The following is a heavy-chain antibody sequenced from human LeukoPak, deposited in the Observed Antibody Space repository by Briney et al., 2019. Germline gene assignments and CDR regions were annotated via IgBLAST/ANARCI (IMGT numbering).Heavy chain of an antibody. CDR3: ARGTKTPVKLLEWLLYRRAFDI. Sequence: PGGSLRLSCAASGFTFSSYEMNWVRQAPGKGLEWVSYISSSGSTIYYADSVKGRFTISRDNAKNSLYLQMNSLRAEDTAVYYCARGTKTPVKLLEWLLYRRAFDIWGQGTMVTVSS. D-gene: IGHD3-3*01. CDR2: ISSSGSTI. J-gene: IGHJ3*02. V-gene: IGHV3-48*03. CDR1: GFTFSSYE.